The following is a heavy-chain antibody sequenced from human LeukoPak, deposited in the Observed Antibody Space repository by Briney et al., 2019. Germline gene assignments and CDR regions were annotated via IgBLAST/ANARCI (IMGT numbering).Heavy chain of an antibody. CDR2: ISSSGSTI. V-gene: IGHV3-48*04. CDR3: ARARGGSGSYYKGGWFDP. J-gene: IGHJ5*02. Sequence: GGSLRLSCAASGFTFSSYGMSWVRQAPGKGLEWVSYISSSGSTIYYADSVKGRFTISRDNAKNSLYLQMNSLRAEDTAVYYCARARGGSGSYYKGGWFDPWGQGTLVTVSS. D-gene: IGHD3-10*01. CDR1: GFTFSSYG.